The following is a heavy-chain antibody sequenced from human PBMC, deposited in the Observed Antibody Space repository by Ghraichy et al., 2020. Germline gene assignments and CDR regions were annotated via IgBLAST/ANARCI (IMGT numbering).Heavy chain of an antibody. V-gene: IGHV2-5*02. CDR3: AHRVWKLPSRNSVTRTYFDY. Sequence: SGPTLVKPTQTLTLTCTFSGFSLTTPGVGVGWIRQPPGKSLEWLALIYWDDDKRYSPSLKSRLTITKDTSKNQVVLTMTNMDPVDTATYYCAHRVWKLPSRNSVTRTYFDYWGQGTLVTVSS. CDR2: IYWDDDK. J-gene: IGHJ4*02. D-gene: IGHD3-16*02. CDR1: GFSLTTPGVG.